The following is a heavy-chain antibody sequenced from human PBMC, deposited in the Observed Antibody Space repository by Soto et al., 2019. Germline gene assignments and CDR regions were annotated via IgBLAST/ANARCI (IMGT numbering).Heavy chain of an antibody. V-gene: IGHV3-33*01. J-gene: IGHJ6*02. CDR2: IWYDGSNK. CDR3: AREDIVVVPAATHYYYYGMDV. Sequence: GGSLRLSCAASGFTFSSYGMHWVRQAPGKGLEWVAVIWYDGSNKYYADSVKGRFTISRDNSKNTLYLQMNSLRAEDTAVYYCAREDIVVVPAATHYYYYGMDVWGQGTTVTVSS. CDR1: GFTFSSYG. D-gene: IGHD2-2*01.